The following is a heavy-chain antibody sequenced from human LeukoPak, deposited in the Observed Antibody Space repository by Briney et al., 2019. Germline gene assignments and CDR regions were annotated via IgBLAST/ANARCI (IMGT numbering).Heavy chain of an antibody. CDR2: IYSGGST. CDR1: GFTVSSDY. CDR3: ARDGNSYSFAY. V-gene: IGHV3-66*02. Sequence: GGSLRLFCAASGFTVSSDYMSWVRQPPRKGREWVSVIYSGGSTYYEDSVKGRFTISRDNSKNTLYLQMNSLRTEDTAIYYCARDGNSYSFAYWGQGTLVTVSS. J-gene: IGHJ4*02. D-gene: IGHD3-10*01.